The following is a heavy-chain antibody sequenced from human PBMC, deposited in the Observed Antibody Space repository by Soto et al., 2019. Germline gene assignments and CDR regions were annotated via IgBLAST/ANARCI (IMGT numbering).Heavy chain of an antibody. V-gene: IGHV4-59*02. CDR2: LHYSGST. CDR1: GDSVRNQY. CDR3: ARDRNPSQLFY. J-gene: IGHJ4*02. Sequence: SETLSLTCTVSGDSVRNQYWSWIRQPPGKGLEWIGNLHYSGSTNYNPSLKSRVTMSVDTSKNQFSLKLSSVTAADTAVYYCARDRNPSQLFYWGQGALVTVSS.